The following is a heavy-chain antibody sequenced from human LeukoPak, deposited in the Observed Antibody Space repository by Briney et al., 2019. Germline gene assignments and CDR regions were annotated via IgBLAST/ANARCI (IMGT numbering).Heavy chain of an antibody. Sequence: SETLSLTCTVSGASMSSHYWSWIRQPPGKGLEWIGYIFYTGSTNYKPSLKSRVAISVDRSKNQFSLKLSSVTAADTAVYYCARLFGTGMSSVDYWGQGTLVTVSS. V-gene: IGHV4-59*08. J-gene: IGHJ4*02. D-gene: IGHD3-3*01. CDR1: GASMSSHY. CDR3: ARLFGTGMSSVDY. CDR2: IFYTGST.